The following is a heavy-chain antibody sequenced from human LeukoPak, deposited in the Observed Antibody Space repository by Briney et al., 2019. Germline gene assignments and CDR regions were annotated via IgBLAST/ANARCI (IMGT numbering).Heavy chain of an antibody. CDR3: ARDVNHDRFWGFYFDH. CDR1: GFTFSSYA. CDR2: ISYDGSNK. Sequence: GGSLRLSCAASGFTFSSYAMHWVRQAPGKGLEWVAVISYDGSNKYYADSVKGRFTISRDNSKNTLYLQMNSLRPEDTAVYYCARDVNHDRFWGFYFDHWGQGTLVTVSS. J-gene: IGHJ4*02. D-gene: IGHD3-16*01. V-gene: IGHV3-30-3*01.